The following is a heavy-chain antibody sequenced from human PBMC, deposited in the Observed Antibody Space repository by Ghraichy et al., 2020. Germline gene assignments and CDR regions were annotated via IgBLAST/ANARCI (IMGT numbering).Heavy chain of an antibody. CDR1: GIAFSNSI. J-gene: IGHJ4*02. V-gene: IGHV3-30-3*01. CDR3: AREGHSSGRAPAFDH. D-gene: IGHD6-25*01. CDR2: MSFDGYSK. Sequence: GGSLRLSCAASGIAFSNSIMHWVRQAPGKGLEWVAGMSFDGYSKYYMESVKGRFTTSRDDSKSTLYLQMNSLSTEDTAVYYCAREGHSSGRAPAFDHWGQGALVTVSS.